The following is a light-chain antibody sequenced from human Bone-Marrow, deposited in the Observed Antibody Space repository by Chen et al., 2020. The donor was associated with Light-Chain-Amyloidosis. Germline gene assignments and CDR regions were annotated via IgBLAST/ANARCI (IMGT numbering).Light chain of an antibody. Sequence: EIVLTQSPGTLSLSPGEKASLSCRASQSASSYYIAWYQQRRGQAPRLLIYGASKRADGIPDRFSGSGSGTDFTLTISRLEADDFAVYFCQQFLGSPWTFGQGTKVEVK. CDR1: QSASSYY. CDR3: QQFLGSPWT. J-gene: IGKJ1*01. V-gene: IGKV3-20*01. CDR2: GAS.